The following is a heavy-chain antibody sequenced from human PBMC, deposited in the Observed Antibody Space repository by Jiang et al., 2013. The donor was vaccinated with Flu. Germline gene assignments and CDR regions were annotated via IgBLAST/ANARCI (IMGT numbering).Heavy chain of an antibody. D-gene: IGHD3-10*01. Sequence: GSGLVKPSETLSLTCTVSGGSISSYYWSWIRQPPGKGLEWIGYIYYSGSTNYNPSLKSRVTISVDTSKNQFSLKLSSVTAADTAVYYCARDSGGKGPTHYYYYYGMDVWGPRDHGSPSPQ. CDR1: GGSISSYY. J-gene: IGHJ6*01. V-gene: IGHV4-59*13. CDR3: ARDSGGKGPTHYYYYYGMDV. CDR2: IYYSGST.